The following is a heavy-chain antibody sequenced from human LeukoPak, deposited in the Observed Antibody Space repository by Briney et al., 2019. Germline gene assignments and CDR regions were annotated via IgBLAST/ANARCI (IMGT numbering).Heavy chain of an antibody. V-gene: IGHV4-59*01. D-gene: IGHD2-2*01. CDR1: SDSISRSY. CDR3: ARGYCSSTICFQYFHH. Sequence: ESSETLSLTCTVSSDSISRSYWSWIRQPPGKGLEWIGYIYYSGSTNYNPSLKSRVAISVDTSKNQFSLKLNSVTAADTAVYYCARGYCSSTICFQYFHHWGQGTLVTVSS. J-gene: IGHJ1*01. CDR2: IYYSGST.